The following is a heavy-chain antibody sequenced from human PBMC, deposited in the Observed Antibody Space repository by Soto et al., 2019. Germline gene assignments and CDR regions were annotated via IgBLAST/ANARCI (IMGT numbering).Heavy chain of an antibody. CDR3: ARVMGDGITIFGVVTDMDV. CDR2: INHSGST. V-gene: IGHV4-34*01. D-gene: IGHD3-3*01. J-gene: IGHJ6*03. CDR1: GGSFSGYY. Sequence: QVQLQQWGAGLLKPSETLSLTCAVYGGSFSGYYWSWIRQPPGTGLEWIGEINHSGSTNYNPSLKSRVTISVDTSKNQFSLKLSSVTAADTAVYYCARVMGDGITIFGVVTDMDVWGKGTTVTVSS.